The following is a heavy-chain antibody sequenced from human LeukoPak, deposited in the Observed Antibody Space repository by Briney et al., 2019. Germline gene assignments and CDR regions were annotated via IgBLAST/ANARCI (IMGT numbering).Heavy chain of an antibody. D-gene: IGHD1-20*01. CDR2: IKSDGITI. Sequence: GGSLRLSCAASGFTFSNYMMHWVRQAPGKGLVWVSRIKSDGITITYANSVKGRFTISRDNAKNTLYLQMNSLRAEDTAVYYCLRDLNWSLDQWGQGTLVTVSS. J-gene: IGHJ4*02. CDR1: GFTFSNYM. CDR3: LRDLNWSLDQ. V-gene: IGHV3-74*01.